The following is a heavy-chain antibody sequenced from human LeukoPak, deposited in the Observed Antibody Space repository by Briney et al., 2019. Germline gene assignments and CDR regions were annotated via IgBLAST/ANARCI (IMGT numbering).Heavy chain of an antibody. D-gene: IGHD4-23*01. V-gene: IGHV3-74*01. CDR3: ARGRPHGNDY. Sequence: HPGGSLRLSCAASGFTFSSYWMNWVRQAPGKGRVWVSRIASDGSSTTYADSVKGRFSISRDNAKNTLYLQMNSLRVEDTAVYYCARGRPHGNDYWGQGALVTVSS. J-gene: IGHJ4*02. CDR2: IASDGSST. CDR1: GFTFSSYW.